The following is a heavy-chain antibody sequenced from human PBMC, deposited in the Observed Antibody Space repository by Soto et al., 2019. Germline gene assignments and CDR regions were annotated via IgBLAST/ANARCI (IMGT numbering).Heavy chain of an antibody. J-gene: IGHJ4*02. CDR3: ARGGQWDFLSDY. CDR2: ISAYNGNT. Sequence: ASVKVSCKASGYSFTRYYINWVRQAPGQGLEWMGWISAYNGNTHYEEKLQGRVTLTTDTSTSTAYMELRSLRSDDTAVYFCARGGQWDFLSDYWGQGTLVTVSS. V-gene: IGHV1-18*01. CDR1: GYSFTRYY. D-gene: IGHD1-26*01.